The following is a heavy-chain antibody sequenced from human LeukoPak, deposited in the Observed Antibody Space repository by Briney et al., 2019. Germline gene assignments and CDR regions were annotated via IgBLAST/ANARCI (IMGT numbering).Heavy chain of an antibody. CDR1: AGSISCYF. V-gene: IGHV4-59*01. D-gene: IGHD6-13*01. J-gene: IGHJ5*02. CDR2: IHYSGRT. CDR3: ARGNTEFSSRRNWFNP. Sequence: SETLSLTCTVSAGSISCYFWSWIRQPPGKRLEWIGYIHYSGRTDYNPSLKSRVTMSLDTSKNNFSLTLTSATAAETAVYYCARGNTEFSSRRNWFNPWGRGSRVTVSS.